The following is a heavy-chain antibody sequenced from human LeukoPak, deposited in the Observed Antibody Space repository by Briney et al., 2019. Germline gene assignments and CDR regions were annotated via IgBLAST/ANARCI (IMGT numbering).Heavy chain of an antibody. Sequence: GGPLRLSCAASGFTFSSYAMSWVRQAPGKGLEWISTISSSGGNTYYTNSVKGRFTISRDNSKNTLYLQMNSLKAEDTAVYSCARDPNYGSTWYVNWFDPWGQGTLVTVSS. V-gene: IGHV3-23*01. J-gene: IGHJ5*02. CDR3: ARDPNYGSTWYVNWFDP. D-gene: IGHD6-13*01. CDR1: GFTFSSYA. CDR2: ISSSGGNT.